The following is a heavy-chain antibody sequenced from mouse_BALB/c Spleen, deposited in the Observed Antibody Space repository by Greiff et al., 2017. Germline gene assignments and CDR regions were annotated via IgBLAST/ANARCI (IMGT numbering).Heavy chain of an antibody. CDR2: INSNGGST. D-gene: IGHD2-10*02. Sequence: EGMLVESGGGLVQPGGSLKLSCAASGFTFSSYGMSWVRQTPDKRLELVATINSNGGSTYYPDSVKGRFTISRDNAKNTLYLQMSSLKSEDTAMYYCAREKWYGNYGAMDYWGQGTSVTVSS. V-gene: IGHV5-6-3*01. CDR1: GFTFSSYG. CDR3: AREKWYGNYGAMDY. J-gene: IGHJ4*01.